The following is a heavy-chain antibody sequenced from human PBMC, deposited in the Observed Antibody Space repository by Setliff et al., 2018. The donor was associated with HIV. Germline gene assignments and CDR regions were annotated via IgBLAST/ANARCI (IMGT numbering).Heavy chain of an antibody. Sequence: SVKVSCKASGGTFSNYAFSWVRQAPGQGLEWMGGLIPIVDITKSTQKFRDRVTFTADESTQTAQMELSVLTFEDTAVYFCAKGPNFEDAFDIWGQGTVVTVSS. J-gene: IGHJ3*02. V-gene: IGHV1-69*10. CDR3: AKGPNFEDAFDI. CDR1: GGTFSNYA. D-gene: IGHD2-8*01. CDR2: LIPIVDIT.